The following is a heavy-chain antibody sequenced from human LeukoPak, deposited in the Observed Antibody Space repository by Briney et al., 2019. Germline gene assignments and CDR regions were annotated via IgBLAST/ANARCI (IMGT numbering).Heavy chain of an antibody. V-gene: IGHV4-59*02. CDR2: THYSGST. CDR1: GASVNSYY. J-gene: IGHJ6*04. CDR3: ARGHYGLEV. Sequence: SETLSLTCTVSGASVNSYYWSWIRQPPGKGLEWIGYTHYSGSTSYNPSLKSRVTISIDTSKNQFSLKLTSVTAADTAVFYCARGHYGLEVWGKGTTVTVPS.